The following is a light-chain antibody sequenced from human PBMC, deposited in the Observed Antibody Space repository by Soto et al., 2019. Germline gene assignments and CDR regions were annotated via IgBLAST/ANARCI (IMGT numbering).Light chain of an antibody. Sequence: ESVLTQSPATLSLSPGERATLSCRASQSVSSYLAWYQHKPGQAPRLLIYDASNRATGIPARFSGSGSETDFTLTISSLEPEDFAVYYCQQRLNWPITFGQGTRLGIK. CDR1: QSVSSY. CDR3: QQRLNWPIT. CDR2: DAS. V-gene: IGKV3-11*01. J-gene: IGKJ5*01.